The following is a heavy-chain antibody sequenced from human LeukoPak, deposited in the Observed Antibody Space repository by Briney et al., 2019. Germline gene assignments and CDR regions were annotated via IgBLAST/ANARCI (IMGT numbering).Heavy chain of an antibody. D-gene: IGHD6-19*01. CDR1: GGSISSYY. CDR3: AREVKSSGWFEGNWFDP. J-gene: IGHJ5*02. CDR2: IYYSGST. Sequence: PSETLSLTCTVSGGSISSYYWSWSRQPPGKGLEWIGYIYYSGSTNYNPSLKSRVTISIDTSKNKFSLNLSSVTAADTAVYYCAREVKSSGWFEGNWFDPWGQGTLVTVSS. V-gene: IGHV4-59*01.